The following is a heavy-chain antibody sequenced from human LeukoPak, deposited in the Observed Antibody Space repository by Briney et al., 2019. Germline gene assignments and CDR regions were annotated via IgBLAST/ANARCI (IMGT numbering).Heavy chain of an antibody. Sequence: GGSLRLSCAASGFIFSGSAMHWVRQAPGKGLEYVSTISSNGGSTYYANSVKGRFTISRDNSKNTLYLQMGSLRAEDMAVYYCARDTPMGSDYWGQGTLVTVSS. D-gene: IGHD5-18*01. CDR2: ISSNGGST. CDR3: ARDTPMGSDY. V-gene: IGHV3-64*01. CDR1: GFIFSGSA. J-gene: IGHJ4*02.